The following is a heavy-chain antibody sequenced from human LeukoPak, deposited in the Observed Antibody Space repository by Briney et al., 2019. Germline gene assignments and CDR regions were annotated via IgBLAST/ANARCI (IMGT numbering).Heavy chain of an antibody. CDR3: AREQSYWFGP. Sequence: PGGSLRLSCAASGFAVSNSYMTWVRQAPGKGLEWVSFIYPAGTTSYADSVKGRFTISRDSFKNTLYLQMNTLTADDTAVYYCAREQSYWFGPWGQGSLVTVSS. J-gene: IGHJ5*02. CDR1: GFAVSNSY. CDR2: IYPAGTT. V-gene: IGHV3-53*01. D-gene: IGHD3-16*02.